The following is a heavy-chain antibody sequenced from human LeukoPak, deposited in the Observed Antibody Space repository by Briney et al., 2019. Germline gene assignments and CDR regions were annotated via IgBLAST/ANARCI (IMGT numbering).Heavy chain of an antibody. J-gene: IGHJ4*02. Sequence: GSLRLSCAASGFTFSTYAMSWVRQAPGKGLEWVSVISSGGGVTHYADSVEGRFTISRDNSKNTLFLQVNSLRAEDTAVYYCAKVRSMAANPSYFDSWGQGTLVTVSS. CDR2: ISSGGGVT. D-gene: IGHD5-24*01. V-gene: IGHV3-23*01. CDR1: GFTFSTYA. CDR3: AKVRSMAANPSYFDS.